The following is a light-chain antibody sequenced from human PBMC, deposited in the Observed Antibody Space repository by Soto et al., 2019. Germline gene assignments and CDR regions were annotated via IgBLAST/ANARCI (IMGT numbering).Light chain of an antibody. CDR3: QSFDSSRIGLL. J-gene: IGLJ2*01. CDR2: DTT. Sequence: QSVLTQPPSVTGAPGQRVTISCTGSHSDIGAGYGVHWYQQFPHSAPILLIYDTTNRPSGVPDRFSGSRSGTSASLAITGLQAEDEADYYCQSFDSSRIGLLFGGGTKVTVL. CDR1: HSDIGAGYG. V-gene: IGLV1-40*01.